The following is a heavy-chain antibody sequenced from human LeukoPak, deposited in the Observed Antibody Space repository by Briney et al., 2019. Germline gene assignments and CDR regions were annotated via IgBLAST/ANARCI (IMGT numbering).Heavy chain of an antibody. D-gene: IGHD2-15*01. CDR3: ARVSCSGGSCSFDY. CDR2: IYTSGST. CDR1: GGSISSGSYY. Sequence: SETLSLTCTVSGGSISSGSYYWSWIRQPAGKGLEWIGRIYTSGSTNYNPSPKSRVTISVDTSKNQFSLKLSSVTAADTAVYYCARVSCSGGSCSFDYWGQGTLVTVSS. J-gene: IGHJ4*02. V-gene: IGHV4-61*02.